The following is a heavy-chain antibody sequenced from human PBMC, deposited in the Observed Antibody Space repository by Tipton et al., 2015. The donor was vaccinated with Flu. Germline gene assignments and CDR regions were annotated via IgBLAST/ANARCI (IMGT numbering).Heavy chain of an antibody. CDR2: IYTTGIP. J-gene: IGHJ4*02. CDR1: GGSISSGSYY. D-gene: IGHD3-16*02. Sequence: TLSLTCTVSGGSISSGSYYWSWIRQPAGKVLEWIGRIYTTGIPNYNPSLKSRVTISVDTSKNQFSLKLSSVTVADTAVYYCARDYLLGDLSFFDNWGQGTLVTVSS. CDR3: ARDYLLGDLSFFDN. V-gene: IGHV4-61*02.